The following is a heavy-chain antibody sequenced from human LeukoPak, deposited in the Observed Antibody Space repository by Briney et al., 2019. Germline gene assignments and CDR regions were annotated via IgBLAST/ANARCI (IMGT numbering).Heavy chain of an antibody. Sequence: ASVKVSCKASGYTFTSYGISWVRQAPGQGLEWMGWMNPNSGNTGYAQKFQGRVTMTRNTSISTAYMELSSLRSEDTAVYYCAMLSGWLRDSDYWGQGTLVTVSS. J-gene: IGHJ4*02. V-gene: IGHV1-8*02. D-gene: IGHD6-19*01. CDR1: GYTFTSYG. CDR3: AMLSGWLRDSDY. CDR2: MNPNSGNT.